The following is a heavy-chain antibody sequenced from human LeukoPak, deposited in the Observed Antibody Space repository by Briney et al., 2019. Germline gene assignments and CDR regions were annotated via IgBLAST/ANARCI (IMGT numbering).Heavy chain of an antibody. J-gene: IGHJ6*02. V-gene: IGHV3-11*04. CDR2: IDSGRTII. CDR3: ARRVPYYGMDV. D-gene: IGHD4/OR15-4a*01. Sequence: PGGSLRLSCAASGFTFSDYYMSWIRQAPGKGLEWLSNIDSGRTIIYYAGSVRGRFTISRDNAKNSLYLQMNRLRADDTAVYYCARRVPYYGMDVWGPGTTVTVSS. CDR1: GFTFSDYY.